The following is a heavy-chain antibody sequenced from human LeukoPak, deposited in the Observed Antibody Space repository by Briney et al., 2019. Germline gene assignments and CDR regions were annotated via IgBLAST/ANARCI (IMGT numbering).Heavy chain of an antibody. CDR2: IYYSGST. D-gene: IGHD1-26*01. Sequence: SETLSLTCTVSGGSISSYYWSWIRQPPGKGLEWIGYIYYSGSTNYNPSLKSRVAISVDTSKNQFSLKLSSVTAADTAVYYCARDGSYPSYYYGMDVWGQGTTVTASS. CDR1: GGSISSYY. CDR3: ARDGSYPSYYYGMDV. J-gene: IGHJ6*02. V-gene: IGHV4-59*01.